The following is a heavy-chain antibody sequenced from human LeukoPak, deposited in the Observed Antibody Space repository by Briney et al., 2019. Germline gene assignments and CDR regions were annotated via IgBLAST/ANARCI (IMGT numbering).Heavy chain of an antibody. Sequence: GGSLRLSCAASGFTVSSIYMSWVRQAPGKGLEWVSVVYSGGSAYYADSVKGRFTLSRDNSKNTLYLQMTSLRVEDTAVYYCARTACTNGVCYRYFDYWGQGTLVTVSS. V-gene: IGHV3-53*01. J-gene: IGHJ4*02. CDR1: GFTVSSIY. CDR3: ARTACTNGVCYRYFDY. CDR2: VYSGGSA. D-gene: IGHD2-8*01.